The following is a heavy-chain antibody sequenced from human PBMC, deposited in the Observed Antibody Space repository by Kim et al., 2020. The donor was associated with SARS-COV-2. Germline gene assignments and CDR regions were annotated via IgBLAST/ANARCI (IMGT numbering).Heavy chain of an antibody. CDR3: ARVAAAGTRYYYYYYMDV. J-gene: IGHJ6*03. D-gene: IGHD6-13*01. V-gene: IGHV3-66*01. CDR1: GFTVSSNY. CDR2: IYSGGST. Sequence: GGSLRLSCAASGFTVSSNYMSWVRQAPGKGLEWVSVIYSGGSTYYADSVKGRFTISRDNSKNTLYLQMNSLRAEDTAVYYCARVAAAGTRYYYYYYMDVWGKGTTVTVSS.